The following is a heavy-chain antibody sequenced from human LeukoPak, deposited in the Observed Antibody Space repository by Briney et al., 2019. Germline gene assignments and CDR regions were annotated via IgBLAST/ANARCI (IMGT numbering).Heavy chain of an antibody. V-gene: IGHV1-46*01. CDR2: INPSGGST. D-gene: IGHD2-21*02. CDR1: GYTFTSYY. Sequence: GASVKVSCKASGYTFTSYYMHWVRQAPGQGLEWMGIINPSGGSTSYAQKFQGRVTMTRDTSTSTVYMELSSLRSEDTAVYYCARENIVVVTAILADYGMDVWGQGTTVTVSS. CDR3: ARENIVVVTAILADYGMDV. J-gene: IGHJ6*02.